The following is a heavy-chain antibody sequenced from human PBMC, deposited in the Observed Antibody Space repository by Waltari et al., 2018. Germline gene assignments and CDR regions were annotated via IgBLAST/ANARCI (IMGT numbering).Heavy chain of an antibody. CDR1: GGSISSSRYY. J-gene: IGHJ2*01. Sequence: QLQLQESGPGLVKPSETLSLTCTVSGGSISSSRYYWGWIRQPPGKGLEWIGSIYYSGGTSYNPSLTSRVTISVDTSKNQFSLMLSSVTAADTAVYYCASRSSGYGDSYWYFDLWGRGTLVTVSS. CDR2: IYYSGGT. D-gene: IGHD4-17*01. V-gene: IGHV4-39*01. CDR3: ASRSSGYGDSYWYFDL.